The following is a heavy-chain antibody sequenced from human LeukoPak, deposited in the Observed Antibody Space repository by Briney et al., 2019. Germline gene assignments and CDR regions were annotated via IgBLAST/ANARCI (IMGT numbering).Heavy chain of an antibody. CDR1: GGSISSGGYY. J-gene: IGHJ4*02. Sequence: KSSQTLSLTCTVSGGSISSGGYYWSWIRQPPGKGLEWIGYIYHSGSTYYNPSLKSRVTISVDTSKNQFSLKLSSVTAADTAVYYCARHGYCSSTSCYGEFDYWGQGTLVTVSS. V-gene: IGHV4-30-2*03. CDR2: IYHSGST. D-gene: IGHD2-2*01. CDR3: ARHGYCSSTSCYGEFDY.